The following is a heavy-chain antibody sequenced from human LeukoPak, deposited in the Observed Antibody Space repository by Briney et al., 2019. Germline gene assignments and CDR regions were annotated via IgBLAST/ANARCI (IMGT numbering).Heavy chain of an antibody. CDR1: GFTFSDYY. D-gene: IGHD2-15*01. CDR3: ARGIVVVVAARYNWFDP. Sequence: GGSLRLSCAASGFTFSDYYMSWIRQAPGKGLEWVSYISSSGSTIYYADSVEGRFPISRDNAKNSLYLQMNSLRAEDTAVYYCARGIVVVVAARYNWFDPWGQGTLVTVSS. J-gene: IGHJ5*02. CDR2: ISSSGSTI. V-gene: IGHV3-11*01.